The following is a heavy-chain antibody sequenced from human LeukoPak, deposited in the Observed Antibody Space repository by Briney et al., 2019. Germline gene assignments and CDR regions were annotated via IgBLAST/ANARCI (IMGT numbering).Heavy chain of an antibody. CDR2: AFVGGDT. CDR3: ARDQLDH. J-gene: IGHJ5*02. CDR1: GLDVSGTY. V-gene: IGHV3-53*01. Sequence: QPGGSLRLSCVSSGLDVSGTYMSWIRQAPGKGLEWVSTAFVGGDTYYADSVEGRFTLSKDIPTNTMYLQMDGLRPEDTAVYFCARDQLDHWGQGALVSVS.